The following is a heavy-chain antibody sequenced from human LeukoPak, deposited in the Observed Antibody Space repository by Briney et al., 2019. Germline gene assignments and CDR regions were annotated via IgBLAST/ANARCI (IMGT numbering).Heavy chain of an antibody. V-gene: IGHV3-23*01. Sequence: GGSLRLSCAASGFTFNSYAMTWVRQAPGKGLEWVSSINGGDVTTYYADSVKGRFTISRDNYKNTLYLQMSGLSAEDTAVYYCAKEVLLSYGDYTYIEYWGQGALVTVSS. CDR1: GFTFNSYA. J-gene: IGHJ4*02. CDR2: INGGDVTT. CDR3: AKEVLLSYGDYTYIEY. D-gene: IGHD4-17*01.